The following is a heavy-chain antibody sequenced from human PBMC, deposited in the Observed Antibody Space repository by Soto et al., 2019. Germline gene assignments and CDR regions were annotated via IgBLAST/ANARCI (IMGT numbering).Heavy chain of an antibody. D-gene: IGHD3-3*02. CDR1: GYDFTNWG. V-gene: IGHV1-18*01. CDR2: ISGYNGNT. CDR3: AREIVGRGEMAAVLSDY. Sequence: QVQLVQSGAEVKRPGASVKVSCKASGYDFTNWGLSWVRQAPGQGHEWMGWISGYNGNTNYAQKFQGRVTMTTDTFTTTGYMELWGLTSDDTAVYYCAREIVGRGEMAAVLSDYWGQGTLVTGSS. J-gene: IGHJ4*02.